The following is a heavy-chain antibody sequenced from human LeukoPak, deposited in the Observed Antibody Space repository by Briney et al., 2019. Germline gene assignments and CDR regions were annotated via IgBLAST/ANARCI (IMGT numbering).Heavy chain of an antibody. J-gene: IGHJ6*02. D-gene: IGHD3-22*01. V-gene: IGHV1-8*01. Sequence: ASVKVSCKASGYTFTSYDINWVRQATGQGLEWMGWMNPNSGNTGYAQKFQGRVTMTRNTSISTAYMELSSLRSEDTAVYYWARVDSSGYYPYYYYYYGMDVWGQGTTVTVSS. CDR3: ARVDSSGYYPYYYYYYGMDV. CDR1: GYTFTSYD. CDR2: MNPNSGNT.